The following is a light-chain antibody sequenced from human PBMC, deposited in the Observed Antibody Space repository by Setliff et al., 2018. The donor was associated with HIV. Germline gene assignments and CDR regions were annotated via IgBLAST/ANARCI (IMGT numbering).Light chain of an antibody. V-gene: IGLV2-14*03. CDR1: SSDVGGYNY. Sequence: SALTQPASVSGSPGQSITISCTGTSSDVGGYNYVSWYQQHPGKAPKLMICDVSNRPSGVSNRFSGSKSGNTASLTISGLQAEDEADYYCSSYTSSSPYVFGTGTRSPS. CDR3: SSYTSSSPYV. J-gene: IGLJ1*01. CDR2: DVS.